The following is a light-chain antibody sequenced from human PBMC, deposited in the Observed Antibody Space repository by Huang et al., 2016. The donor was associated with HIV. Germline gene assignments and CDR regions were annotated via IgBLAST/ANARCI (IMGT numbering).Light chain of an antibody. CDR3: QQRSSWPPFT. V-gene: IGKV3-11*01. J-gene: IGKJ3*01. CDR1: QSISNF. CDR2: DAS. Sequence: EILLTQSPATLCLSPGERATLSCRASQSISNFLAWYQQRPGQPPRLLIYDASTRATGIPDRFSGSGSGTDFTLTISTLEPEDFAVYYCQQRSSWPPFTFGPGTKVDFK.